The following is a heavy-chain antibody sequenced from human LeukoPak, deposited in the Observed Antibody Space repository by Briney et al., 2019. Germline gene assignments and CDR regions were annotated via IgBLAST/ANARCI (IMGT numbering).Heavy chain of an antibody. Sequence: GGSLRLSCAASGFTFSSYSMNWVRQAPGKGLEWVSSISSSSSYIYYADSVKGRFTISRDNAKNSLYLQMNSLRAEDTAVYYCARWDIVVVPVTHYGMDVWGQGTTVTVSS. CDR3: ARWDIVVVPVTHYGMDV. CDR2: ISSSSSYI. J-gene: IGHJ6*02. D-gene: IGHD2-2*01. V-gene: IGHV3-21*01. CDR1: GFTFSSYS.